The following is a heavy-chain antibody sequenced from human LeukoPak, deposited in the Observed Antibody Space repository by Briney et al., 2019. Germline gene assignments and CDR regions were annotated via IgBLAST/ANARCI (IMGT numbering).Heavy chain of an antibody. D-gene: IGHD2-8*01. CDR3: ARGYCTNAVCSLGPTQA. CDR1: GGSFSGYY. Sequence: SETLSLTCAVYGGSFSGYYWSWIRQSPDKGLEWIGEINHSGRTNYNPSLKSRVTISIDTSKNQFSLKLTSVTAADTAMYYCARGYCTNAVCSLGPTQAWGQGTLVTVSS. V-gene: IGHV4-34*01. CDR2: INHSGRT. J-gene: IGHJ4*02.